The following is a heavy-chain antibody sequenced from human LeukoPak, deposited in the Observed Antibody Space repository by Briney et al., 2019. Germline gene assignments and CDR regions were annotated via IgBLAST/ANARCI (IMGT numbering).Heavy chain of an antibody. CDR3: TRDSVGDSYADY. Sequence: PGGSLRLSCAASGFTFSSYGMHWVRQAPGKGLEWVANIKQGGSEKYYVDSVKGRFTISRDNAKNSLYLQMNSLRAEDTAVYYCTRDSVGDSYADYWGQGTLVTVSS. CDR2: IKQGGSEK. D-gene: IGHD5-18*01. J-gene: IGHJ4*02. V-gene: IGHV3-7*03. CDR1: GFTFSSYG.